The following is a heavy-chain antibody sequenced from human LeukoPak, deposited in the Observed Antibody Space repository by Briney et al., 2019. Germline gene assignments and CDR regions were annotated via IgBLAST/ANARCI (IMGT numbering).Heavy chain of an antibody. V-gene: IGHV3-48*04. J-gene: IGHJ6*03. Sequence: PGGSLRLSCAASGFTFSSYTMNWVRQAPGKGLEWVSYISSSGSTIYYADSVKGRFTISRDNAKNSLYLQMNSLRAEDTAVYYCAREVVTMVRGVILDYYYMDVWGKGTTVTISS. CDR3: AREVVTMVRGVILDYYYMDV. CDR2: ISSSGSTI. D-gene: IGHD3-10*01. CDR1: GFTFSSYT.